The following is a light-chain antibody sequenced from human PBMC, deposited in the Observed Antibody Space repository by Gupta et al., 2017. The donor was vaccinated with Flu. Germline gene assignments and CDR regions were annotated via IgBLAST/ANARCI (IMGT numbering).Light chain of an antibody. J-gene: IGKJ1*01. V-gene: IGKV2-28*01. CDR2: SGS. Sequence: ISCRSSQSLLHTNGYNYLDWYLQKPGQSPQLLIYSGSNRASGAPDRFSGSGSGTDFTLKISRVEADDVGVYYCMQALQSPPAFGQGTKVEIK. CDR1: QSLLHTNGYNY. CDR3: MQALQSPPA.